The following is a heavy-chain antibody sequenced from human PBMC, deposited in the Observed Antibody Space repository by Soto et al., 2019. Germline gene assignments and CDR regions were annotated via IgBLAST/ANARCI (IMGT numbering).Heavy chain of an antibody. V-gene: IGHV4-4*07. J-gene: IGHJ3*02. D-gene: IGHD6-19*01. CDR2: MYTSGST. Sequence: SETLSLTCTVSGGSINTYFWSWIRQPAGKGLEWIGRMYTSGSTNYNPSLKGRVTMSVDTSKNQFSLKLNSLTAADTAVYYCARDGYASGWSSYAFDIWGQGTMVTVSS. CDR1: GGSINTYF. CDR3: ARDGYASGWSSYAFDI.